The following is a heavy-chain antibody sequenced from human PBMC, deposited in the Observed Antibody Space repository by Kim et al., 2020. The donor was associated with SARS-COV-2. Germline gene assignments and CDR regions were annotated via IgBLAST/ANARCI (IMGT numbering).Heavy chain of an antibody. V-gene: IGHV1-18*01. J-gene: IGHJ5*02. CDR2: T. D-gene: IGHD6-6*01. CDR3: ARKSIAGWFDP. Sequence: TNYAQKLQGGGTMTADTSTSTAYMELRSLRADDTAVYYCARKSIAGWFDPWGQGTLVTVSS.